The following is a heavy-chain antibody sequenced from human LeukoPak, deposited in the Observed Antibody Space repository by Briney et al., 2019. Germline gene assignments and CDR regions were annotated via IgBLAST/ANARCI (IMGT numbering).Heavy chain of an antibody. J-gene: IGHJ5*02. CDR1: GFTFSSYW. CDR2: IKQDGSEK. D-gene: IGHD4-17*01. Sequence: GGSLRLSCAASGFTFSSYWMSWVRQAPGKGLEWVANIKQDGSEKYYVDSVKGRFTISRDNAKNSLYLQMNSLRAEDTAVYYCAGDSDYGDPNWFDPWGQGTLVTVSS. V-gene: IGHV3-7*03. CDR3: AGDSDYGDPNWFDP.